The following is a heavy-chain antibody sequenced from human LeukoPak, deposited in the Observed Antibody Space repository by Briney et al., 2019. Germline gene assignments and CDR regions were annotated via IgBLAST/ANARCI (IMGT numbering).Heavy chain of an antibody. CDR2: ISTSSSYI. J-gene: IGHJ4*02. CDR1: GFTFSNHA. D-gene: IGHD3-3*01. Sequence: GGSLRLSCAASGFTFSNHALHWVRQAPGKGLEWLSYISTSSSYIYYADSVKGRFTVSRDNAMNSLFLQMNSLIAEDTAVYYCARVGIRFLEQYYFDYWGQGTLVTVSS. V-gene: IGHV3-21*01. CDR3: ARVGIRFLEQYYFDY.